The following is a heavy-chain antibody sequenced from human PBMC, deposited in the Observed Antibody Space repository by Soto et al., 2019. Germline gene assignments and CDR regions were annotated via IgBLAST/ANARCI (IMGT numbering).Heavy chain of an antibody. CDR3: ARDGSDSYGLDV. J-gene: IGHJ6*02. D-gene: IGHD6-25*01. Sequence: SETLSLTCSVSGGSISSYYWSWIRQSAGKGLEWIGRVYNSGATSYNPSLKSRVTRSADTSNNQFSLKLSSVTAADTAVYYCARDGSDSYGLDVWGQGTTVTVSS. CDR2: VYNSGAT. CDR1: GGSISSYY. V-gene: IGHV4-4*07.